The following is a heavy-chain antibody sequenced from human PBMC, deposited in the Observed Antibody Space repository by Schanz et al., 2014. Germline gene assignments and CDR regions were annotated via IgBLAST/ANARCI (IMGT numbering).Heavy chain of an antibody. V-gene: IGHV3-72*01. CDR3: VRLDVHDY. Sequence: EVQLLESGGGLVQPGGSLRLSCVASGFTFSNHALSWVRQAPGKGLEWVGRITNKPNNYNTEYAASVKGRFTISRDDSRNSLYLQMSSLKTEDTAVYYCVRLDVHDYWGQGTLVNVSA. CDR2: ITNKPNNYNT. D-gene: IGHD3-16*01. J-gene: IGHJ4*02. CDR1: GFTFSNHA.